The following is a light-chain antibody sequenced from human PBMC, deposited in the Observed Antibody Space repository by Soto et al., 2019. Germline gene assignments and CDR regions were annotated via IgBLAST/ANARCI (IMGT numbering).Light chain of an antibody. CDR2: DVT. CDR3: CSYAGSYTFDV. J-gene: IGLJ1*01. V-gene: IGLV2-11*01. CDR1: SSDVGGYTY. Sequence: QSVLTQPRSVSGSPGQSVTISCTGASSDVGGYTYVSWYQQHPGKAPKLMIYDVTKRPSGVPDRFSGSKSGNTASLTISGLQAEDEADYYCCSYAGSYTFDVFGTGTKVTVL.